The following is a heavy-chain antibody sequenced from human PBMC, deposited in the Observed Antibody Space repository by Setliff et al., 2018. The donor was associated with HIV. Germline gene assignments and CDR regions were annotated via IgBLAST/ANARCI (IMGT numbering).Heavy chain of an antibody. Sequence: PSETLSLTCAVSGLSMSTTSYYWGWIRQPLGKGLEWIGSIYYSGTTYYNPSLKSRVTISVDRSRNQFALRLSSVTAADTAIYYCARVPTSSWYVTTQRTKEYFHHWGQGTLVTVSS. CDR3: ARVPTSSWYVTTQRTKEYFHH. CDR2: IYYSGTT. V-gene: IGHV4-39*06. CDR1: GLSMSTTSYY. J-gene: IGHJ1*01. D-gene: IGHD6-13*01.